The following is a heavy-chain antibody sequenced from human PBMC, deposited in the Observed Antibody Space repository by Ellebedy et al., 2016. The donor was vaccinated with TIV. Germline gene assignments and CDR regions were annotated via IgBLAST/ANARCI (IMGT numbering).Heavy chain of an antibody. CDR3: ARTRLYYDSSGYSYWYFDL. CDR2: IYPGDSDT. J-gene: IGHJ2*01. CDR1: GYSFTSYW. V-gene: IGHV5-51*01. D-gene: IGHD3-22*01. Sequence: ASVKVSCKVSGYSFTSYWISWVRQMPGKGLEWMGIIYPGDSDTRYSPSFQGQVTISADKSISTAYLQWSSLKASDTAMYYCARTRLYYDSSGYSYWYFDLWGRGTLVTVSS.